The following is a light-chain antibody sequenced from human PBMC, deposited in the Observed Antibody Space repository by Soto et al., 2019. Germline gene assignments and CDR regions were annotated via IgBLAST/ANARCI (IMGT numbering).Light chain of an antibody. Sequence: IQMTQSPSSMSASVGHRVTITCRASQHISTYLNWYQQKPGKAPKLLIYAAYNLKSGVPSRFSGSGSGTEFTLTITSLQPEDFATYDCQQSASTGFFGHGTKVYIK. CDR2: AAY. CDR1: QHISTY. CDR3: QQSASTGF. V-gene: IGKV1-39*01. J-gene: IGKJ3*01.